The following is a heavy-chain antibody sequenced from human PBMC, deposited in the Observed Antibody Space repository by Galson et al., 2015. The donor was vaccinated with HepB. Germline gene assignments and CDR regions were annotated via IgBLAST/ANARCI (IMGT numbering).Heavy chain of an antibody. CDR3: TRDSYGSGQRSKIDYDYGMDL. J-gene: IGHJ6*02. Sequence: LRLSCAASGFNFNQAWMHWVRQAPGTGLEWVGRIKSRTDGGTTDYVAPVKARFTISRYDSKNTVDLQMSSLKTEDTDVYFCTRDSYGSGQRSKIDYDYGMDLWGRGTTVTVSS. V-gene: IGHV3-15*07. D-gene: IGHD3-10*01. CDR1: GFNFNQAW. CDR2: IKSRTDGGTT.